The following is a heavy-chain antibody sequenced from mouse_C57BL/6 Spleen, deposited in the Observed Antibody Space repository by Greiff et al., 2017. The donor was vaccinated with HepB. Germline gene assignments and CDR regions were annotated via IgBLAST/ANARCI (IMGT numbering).Heavy chain of an antibody. J-gene: IGHJ1*03. CDR3: ARRGGDRYFDV. D-gene: IGHD3-3*01. V-gene: IGHV1-69*01. Sequence: QVQLQQSGAELVMPGASVKLSCKASGYTFTSYWMHWVKQRPGQGLEWIGEIDPSDSYTNYNQKFKGKSTLTVDKSSSTAYMQLSSLTSEDSAVYYCARRGGDRYFDVWGTGTTVTVSS. CDR2: IDPSDSYT. CDR1: GYTFTSYW.